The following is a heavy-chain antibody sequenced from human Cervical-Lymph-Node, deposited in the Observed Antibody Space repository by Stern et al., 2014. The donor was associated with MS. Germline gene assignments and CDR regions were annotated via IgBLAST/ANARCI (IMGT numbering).Heavy chain of an antibody. CDR2: IFWDDEK. CDR3: AHRRTAFYFFDY. CDR1: GFSLNTDGVA. J-gene: IGHJ4*02. D-gene: IGHD3-10*01. V-gene: IGHV2-5*02. Sequence: QVTLKESGPALVQPTQSLTLTCTFSGFSLNTDGVAVGWIRQPPGKAPAWLAVIFWDDEKKYSPSLQTRLAISMDTSKNQVVLNMANMDPLDTGTYYCAHRRTAFYFFDYWGQGILVTVSS.